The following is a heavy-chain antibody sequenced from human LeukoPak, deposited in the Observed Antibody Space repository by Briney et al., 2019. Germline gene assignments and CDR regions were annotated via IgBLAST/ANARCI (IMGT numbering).Heavy chain of an antibody. CDR1: GFTVSSNY. CDR3: ARRLREDGDYDATGFDY. D-gene: IGHD4-17*01. Sequence: GGSLRLSCAASGFTVSSNYMSWVRQAPGKGLEWVSVIYSGGSTYYADSVKGRFTISRHNSKNTLYLQMNGLRAEDTAVYYCARRLREDGDYDATGFDYWGRGTLVTVSS. V-gene: IGHV3-53*04. CDR2: IYSGGST. J-gene: IGHJ4*02.